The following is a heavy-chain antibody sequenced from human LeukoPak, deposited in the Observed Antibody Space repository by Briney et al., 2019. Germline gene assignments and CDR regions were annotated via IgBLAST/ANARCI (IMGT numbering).Heavy chain of an antibody. CDR3: ARGSPGY. J-gene: IGHJ4*02. CDR2: ITSSGNTI. V-gene: IGHV3-48*03. CDR1: GFTFSNYE. Sequence: HPGGSLRLSCATSGFTFSNYEMNWVRQAPGKGLEWVSYITSSGNTIYYANSVKGRFTISRDNAKNSLYLQMNSLRAEDTAVYYCARGSPGYWGQGTLFTVSS.